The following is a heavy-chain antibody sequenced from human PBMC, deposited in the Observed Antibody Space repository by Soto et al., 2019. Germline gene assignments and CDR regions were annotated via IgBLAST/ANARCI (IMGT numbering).Heavy chain of an antibody. Sequence: SVKVSCKASGGTFSSYAISWVRQAPGQGLEWMGGIIPIFGTANYAQKFQGRVTITADESTSTAYMELSSLRSEDTAVYYCARGRYCSGGSGYPYNWFDPSGQGTLVTVSS. CDR2: IIPIFGTA. V-gene: IGHV1-69*13. CDR1: GGTFSSYA. CDR3: ARGRYCSGGSGYPYNWFDP. J-gene: IGHJ5*02. D-gene: IGHD2-15*01.